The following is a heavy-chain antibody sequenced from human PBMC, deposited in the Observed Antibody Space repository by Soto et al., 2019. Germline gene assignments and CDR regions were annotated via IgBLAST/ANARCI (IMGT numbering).Heavy chain of an antibody. V-gene: IGHV3-30-3*01. J-gene: IGHJ5*02. D-gene: IGHD6-19*01. CDR2: ISYDGSNK. Sequence: PGGSLRLSCAASGFTFSSYAMHWVRQAPGKGLEWVAVISYDGSNKYYADSVKGRFTISRDNSKNTLYLQMNSLRAEDTAVYYCARDKYSSGQGSSSWFDPWGQGTLVTVSS. CDR3: ARDKYSSGQGSSSWFDP. CDR1: GFTFSSYA.